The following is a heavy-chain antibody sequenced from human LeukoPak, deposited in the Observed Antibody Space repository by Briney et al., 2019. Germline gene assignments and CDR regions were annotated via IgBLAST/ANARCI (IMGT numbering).Heavy chain of an antibody. D-gene: IGHD5-24*01. CDR1: GGSISSYY. J-gene: IGHJ4*02. V-gene: IGHV4-34*01. CDR2: INHSGST. CDR3: ARGRSRWLQLRQFDY. Sequence: SETLSLTCTVSGGSISSYYWSWIRQPPGKGLEWIGEINHSGSTNYNPSLKSRFTISVDTPKNQFSLKMSSVTAADTAVYYCARGRSRWLQLRQFDYWGQGTLLTVSS.